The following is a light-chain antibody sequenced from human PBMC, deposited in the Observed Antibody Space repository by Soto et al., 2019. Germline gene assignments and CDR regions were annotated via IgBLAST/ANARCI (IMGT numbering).Light chain of an antibody. J-gene: IGLJ7*01. CDR2: KNN. V-gene: IGLV1-47*01. Sequence: QTVVTQPPSASGTPGQRVTISCSGSSSNIGNFYVYWYQQLPGTAPKLLIYKNNQRPLGVPDRFSGSKSGTSASLAITGLRSEDEADYYCAAWDDSLSGPGVFAGGTQLTVL. CDR3: AAWDDSLSGPGV. CDR1: SSNIGNFY.